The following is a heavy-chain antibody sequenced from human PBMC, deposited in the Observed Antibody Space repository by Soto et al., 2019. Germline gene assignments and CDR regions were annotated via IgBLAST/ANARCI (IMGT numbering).Heavy chain of an antibody. D-gene: IGHD3-16*01. V-gene: IGHV1-8*01. CDR1: GHTLASYD. J-gene: IGHJ5*01. Sequence: QVQLVQSGAEVRKPGASVKVSCKASGHTLASYDINWVRQATGQGLEWMGWMTPDSGDTGYAQKFQGRVTMTWDTSITTAYMELSSLRSDDKVVYYCARDPFYGWFDSWGQGTLVTVSS. CDR2: MTPDSGDT. CDR3: ARDPFYGWFDS.